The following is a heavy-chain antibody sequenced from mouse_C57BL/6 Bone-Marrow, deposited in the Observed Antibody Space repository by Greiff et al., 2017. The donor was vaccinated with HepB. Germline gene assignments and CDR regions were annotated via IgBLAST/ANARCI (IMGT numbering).Heavy chain of an antibody. CDR2: IYPRSGNT. D-gene: IGHD1-1*01. J-gene: IGHJ4*01. Sequence: ESGAELARPGASVKLSCKASGYTFTSYGISWVKQRTGQGLEWIGEIYPRSGNTYYNEKFKGKATLTADKSSSTAYMELRSLTSEDSAVYFCARDPYYYGSDYAMDYWGQGTSVTVSS. CDR1: GYTFTSYG. V-gene: IGHV1-81*01. CDR3: ARDPYYYGSDYAMDY.